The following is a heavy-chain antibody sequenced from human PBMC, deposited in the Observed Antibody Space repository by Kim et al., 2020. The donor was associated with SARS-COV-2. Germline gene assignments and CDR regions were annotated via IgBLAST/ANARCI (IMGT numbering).Heavy chain of an antibody. CDR3: ARGAYDYIWGSYRYTPFDY. D-gene: IGHD3-16*02. CDR2: IYYSGST. J-gene: IGHJ4*02. Sequence: SETLSLTCTVSGGSVSSGSYYWSWIRQPPGKGLEWIGYIYYSGSTNYNPSLKSRVTISVDTSKNQFSLKLSSVTAADTAVYYCARGAYDYIWGSYRYTPFDYWGQGTLVTVSS. CDR1: GGSVSSGSYY. V-gene: IGHV4-61*01.